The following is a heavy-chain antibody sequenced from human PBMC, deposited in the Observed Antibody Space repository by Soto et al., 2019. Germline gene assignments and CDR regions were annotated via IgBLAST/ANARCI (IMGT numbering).Heavy chain of an antibody. CDR1: GGSIGRDH. J-gene: IGHJ5*02. V-gene: IGHV4-4*07. D-gene: IGHD6-19*01. Sequence: SETLSLTCTVSGGSIGRDHWSWIRQPAGKGLEWIGRVYVRGSINYKPALKSRVTMSIEPSKNQISLKLSSVTAADTGVYYCASGHSSGWPTNWFDPWGTGTLVTVSS. CDR3: ASGHSSGWPTNWFDP. CDR2: VYVRGSI.